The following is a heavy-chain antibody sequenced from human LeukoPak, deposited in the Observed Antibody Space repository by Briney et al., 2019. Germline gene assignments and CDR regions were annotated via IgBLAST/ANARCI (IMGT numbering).Heavy chain of an antibody. CDR2: INPNSGAA. Sequence: ASVKVSCKASRYTFTDYYMHYVRQAPRQGLEWMGRINPNSGAADYAQKFQGRVTMTRDTSISTAYMDLSSLKSDDTAVYYCARESWGRKDAFDIWGQGTMVTVSS. D-gene: IGHD3-16*01. CDR3: ARESWGRKDAFDI. V-gene: IGHV1-2*06. CDR1: RYTFTDYY. J-gene: IGHJ3*02.